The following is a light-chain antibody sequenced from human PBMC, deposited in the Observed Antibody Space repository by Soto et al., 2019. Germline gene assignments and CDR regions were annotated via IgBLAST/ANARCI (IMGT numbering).Light chain of an antibody. V-gene: IGLV1-40*01. CDR3: KAYDNRLRGSVV. CDR1: SANIGAGYD. CDR2: GNT. J-gene: IGLJ2*01. Sequence: QSVLTQPPSVSGAPGQSVTIPCTGTSANIGAGYDVHWYQQLPRTAPKLLIYGNTNRPSGVPDRFSGSRSGTSASLAITGLQAEDEADYYCKAYDNRLRGSVVFGGGTKLTVL.